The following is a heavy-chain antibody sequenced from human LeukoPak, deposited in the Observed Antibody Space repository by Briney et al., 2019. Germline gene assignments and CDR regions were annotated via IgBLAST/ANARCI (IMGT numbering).Heavy chain of an antibody. CDR3: ANAVAGNEFDY. J-gene: IGHJ4*02. CDR1: GFTVSGNS. CDR2: IYSGGNT. Sequence: QTGGSLRLSCTVSGFTVSGNSMSWVRQAPGKGLEWVSFIYSGGNTHYSDSVKGRFTISRDNAKNSLYLQMNSLRAEDTAVYYCANAVAGNEFDYWGQGTLVTVSS. D-gene: IGHD6-19*01. V-gene: IGHV3-53*01.